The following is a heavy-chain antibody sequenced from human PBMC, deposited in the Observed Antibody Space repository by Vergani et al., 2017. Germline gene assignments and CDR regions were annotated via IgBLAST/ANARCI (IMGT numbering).Heavy chain of an antibody. CDR1: GGSISSSRYY. CDR2: IYYSGST. V-gene: IGHV4-39*01. CDR3: ANLNWGHFDY. J-gene: IGHJ4*02. Sequence: QLQLQESGPGLVKPSETLSLTCTVSGGSISSSRYYWGWIRQPPGKGLEWIGSIYYSGSTYYNPSLKSRVTISVDTSKNQFSLKLSSVTAADTAVYYCANLNWGHFDYWGQGTLVTVSS. D-gene: IGHD7-27*01.